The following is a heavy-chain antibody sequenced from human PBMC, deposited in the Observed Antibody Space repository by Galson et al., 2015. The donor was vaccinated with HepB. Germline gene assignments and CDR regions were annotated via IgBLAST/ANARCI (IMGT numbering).Heavy chain of an antibody. CDR3: ARVALYSSSWYLPFDY. J-gene: IGHJ4*02. V-gene: IGHV3-30*04. D-gene: IGHD6-13*01. CDR1: GFTFSSYA. CDR2: ISYDGSNK. Sequence: SLRLSCAASGFTFSSYAMHWVRQAPGKGLEWVAVISYDGSNKYYADSVKGRFTTSRDNSKNTLYLQMNSLRAEDTAVYYCARVALYSSSWYLPFDYWGQGTLVTVSS.